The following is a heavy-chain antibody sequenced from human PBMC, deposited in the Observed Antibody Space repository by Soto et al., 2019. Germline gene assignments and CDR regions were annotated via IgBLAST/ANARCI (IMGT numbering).Heavy chain of an antibody. Sequence: PSETLSLTCTVSGGSISSGDYYWSWIRQPPGKGLEWIGYIYYSGSTFYNPSLKNRVTISLDTSKIQFSLKLSSVTAADTAVYYCARGGGGWYPKRGAFDIWGQGTMVTVSS. CDR1: GGSISSGDYY. J-gene: IGHJ3*02. CDR3: ARGGGGWYPKRGAFDI. V-gene: IGHV4-30-4*01. D-gene: IGHD6-19*01. CDR2: IYYSGST.